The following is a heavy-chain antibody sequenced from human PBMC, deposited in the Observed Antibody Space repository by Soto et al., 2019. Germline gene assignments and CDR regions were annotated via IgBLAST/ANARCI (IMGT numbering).Heavy chain of an antibody. CDR2: INHSGST. J-gene: IGHJ4*02. CDR3: ARELGSGWNYNYFDY. V-gene: IGHV4-34*01. Sequence: SETLSLTCAVYGGSFSGYYWSWIRQPPGKGLEWIGEINHSGSTNYNPSLKSRVTTSVDTSKNQFSLKLSSVTAADTAVYYCARELGSGWNYNYFDYWGQGTLVTVSS. D-gene: IGHD6-19*01. CDR1: GGSFSGYY.